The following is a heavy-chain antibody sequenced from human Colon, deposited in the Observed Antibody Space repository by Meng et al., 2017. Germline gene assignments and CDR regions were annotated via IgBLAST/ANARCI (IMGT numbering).Heavy chain of an antibody. CDR2: INAGYCNT. V-gene: IGHV1-3*01. CDR3: ARKAAVANNWFDP. J-gene: IGHJ5*02. D-gene: IGHD6-19*01. CDR1: GYTFTSYA. Sequence: VRVWGSGAEVKNPWGSVRVSTNASGYTFTSYAIHWVRQAPGQRLEWMGSINAGYCNTDYSQRFQGRVTITRDTSASTVYMELNSLTSEDTAMYFCARKAAVANNWFDPWGQGTLVTVSS.